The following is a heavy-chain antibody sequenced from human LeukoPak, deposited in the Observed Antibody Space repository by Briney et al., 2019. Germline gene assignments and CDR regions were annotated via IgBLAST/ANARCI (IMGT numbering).Heavy chain of an antibody. Sequence: SETLSLTCAVDGGSFNGYYWSWLRQPPGKGLEWIGEIDHSGSSNYNPSLKSRVTISVDTSKNQFSLKVNSVTAADTAVYYCARREVVDTAMVGDFWGQGSLVTVSS. V-gene: IGHV4-34*01. J-gene: IGHJ4*02. CDR2: IDHSGSS. D-gene: IGHD5-18*01. CDR1: GGSFNGYY. CDR3: ARREVVDTAMVGDF.